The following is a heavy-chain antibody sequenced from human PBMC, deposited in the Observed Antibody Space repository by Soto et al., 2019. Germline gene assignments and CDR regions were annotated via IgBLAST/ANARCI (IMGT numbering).Heavy chain of an antibody. CDR2: ISSSSSTI. D-gene: IGHD3-22*01. V-gene: IGHV3-48*02. J-gene: IGHJ3*02. Sequence: PGGSLRLSCAASGFTFSSYSMNWVRQAPGKGLEWVSYISSSSSTIYYADSVKGRFTISRDNAKNSLYLQMNSLRDEDTAVYYCARDLSVYDSSGYYPHDAFDIWGQGTMVTVS. CDR1: GFTFSSYS. CDR3: ARDLSVYDSSGYYPHDAFDI.